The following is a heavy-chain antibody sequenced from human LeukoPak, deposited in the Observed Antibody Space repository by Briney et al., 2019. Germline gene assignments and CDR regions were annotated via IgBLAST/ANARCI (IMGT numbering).Heavy chain of an antibody. D-gene: IGHD6-13*01. CDR2: IYTSGST. CDR3: AREGRGSSWYNNWFDP. J-gene: IGHJ5*02. CDR1: GGSFSGYY. V-gene: IGHV4-59*10. Sequence: SETLSLTCAVYGGSFSGYYWSWIRQPPGKGLEWIGRIYTSGSTNYNPSLKSRVTMSVDTSKNQFSLKLSSVTAADTAVYYCAREGRGSSWYNNWFDPWGQGTLVTVSS.